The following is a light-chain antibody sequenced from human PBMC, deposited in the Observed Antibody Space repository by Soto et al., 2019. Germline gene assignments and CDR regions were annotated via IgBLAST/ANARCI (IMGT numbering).Light chain of an antibody. V-gene: IGKV3-20*01. CDR1: QSVSSSF. J-gene: IGKJ1*01. CDR2: GAS. Sequence: IVLTQSPASLSLPPGERATLSCRASQSVSSSFLAWYQQKPGQDPRLLIYGASRMSTGIADRFTGSGSGTDSTLTISRLEPEDFAVYYCQQYDSSLTFCLGAKVYIK. CDR3: QQYDSSLT.